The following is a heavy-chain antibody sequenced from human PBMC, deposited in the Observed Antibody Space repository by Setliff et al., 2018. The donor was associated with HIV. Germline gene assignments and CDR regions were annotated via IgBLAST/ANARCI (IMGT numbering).Heavy chain of an antibody. D-gene: IGHD3-22*01. CDR1: GFIFSSHS. CDR2: ISSRSTYI. V-gene: IGHV3-21*01. Sequence: PGGSLRLSCAASGFIFSSHSMNWVRQAPGKGLEWVSSISSRSTYIYYADSVKGRFTISRDSAKDSLYLRMNSLRAEDTAVYFCARPHYYDSNGYYQAFDNWGQGTPVTVSS. J-gene: IGHJ4*02. CDR3: ARPHYYDSNGYYQAFDN.